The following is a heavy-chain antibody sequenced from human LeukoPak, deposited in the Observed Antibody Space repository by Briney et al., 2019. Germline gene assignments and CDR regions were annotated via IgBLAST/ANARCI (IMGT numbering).Heavy chain of an antibody. CDR3: ARDRYDFWSGYHSRAGWFDP. CDR2: ISAYNGNT. Sequence: GASVKVSCKASGYTFTSYGISWVRQAPGQGVECMGWISAYNGNTNYAQKLQGRVTMTTDTSTSTAYMELRSLRSDDTAVYYCARDRYDFWSGYHSRAGWFDPWGQGTLVTVSS. J-gene: IGHJ5*02. CDR1: GYTFTSYG. D-gene: IGHD3-3*01. V-gene: IGHV1-18*01.